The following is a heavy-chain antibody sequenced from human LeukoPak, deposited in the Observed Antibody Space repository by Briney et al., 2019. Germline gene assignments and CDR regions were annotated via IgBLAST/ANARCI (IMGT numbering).Heavy chain of an antibody. CDR2: IYYSGST. Sequence: SETLSLTCAVYGGSFSGYYWSWIRQPPGKGLEWIGYIYYSGSTNYNPSLKSRVTISVDTSKNQFSLKLSSVTAADTAVYYCARANYGDPYYYYYMDVWGKGTTVTVSS. CDR1: GGSFSGYY. J-gene: IGHJ6*03. CDR3: ARANYGDPYYYYYMDV. V-gene: IGHV4-59*01. D-gene: IGHD4-17*01.